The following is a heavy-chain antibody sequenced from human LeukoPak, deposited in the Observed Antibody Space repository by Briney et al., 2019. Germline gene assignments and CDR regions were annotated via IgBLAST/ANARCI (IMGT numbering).Heavy chain of an antibody. V-gene: IGHV4-34*01. Sequence: SETLSLTCAVYGGSFSGYYWSWIRQPPGKGLEWIGEINHSGSTNYNPSLKSRVTISVDTSKNQFSLKLSSVTAADTAVYYCARLNMVRGMDVWGKGTTVTISS. CDR3: ARLNMVRGMDV. J-gene: IGHJ6*04. CDR2: INHSGST. CDR1: GGSFSGYY. D-gene: IGHD3-10*01.